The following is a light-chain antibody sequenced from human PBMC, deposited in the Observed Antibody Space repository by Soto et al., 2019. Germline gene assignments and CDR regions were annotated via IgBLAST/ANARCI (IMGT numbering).Light chain of an antibody. CDR3: MRGTHSWT. CDR2: KVS. J-gene: IGKJ1*01. V-gene: IGKV2-30*01. CDR1: QSLVYNDGNIY. Sequence: DVVPTQSPLSLPVTLGQPASISCRSSQSLVYNDGNIYLNWFQQRPGQSPRRLIYKVSNRDSVVPDRFSGSGSGTDFPLQISRVEADDVGVYYCMRGTHSWTFGQGTKV.